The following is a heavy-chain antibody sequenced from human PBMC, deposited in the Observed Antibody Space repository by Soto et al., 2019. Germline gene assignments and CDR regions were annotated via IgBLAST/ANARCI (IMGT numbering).Heavy chain of an antibody. CDR3: ARGLARIVATAFDY. Sequence: GGSLRLSCAASGFTFSVYAMHWVRQAPGKGLEYVSAISSNGGSTYYADSVKGRFTVSRDNSKNTVYLQMGSLRAEDMAVYYCARGLARIVATAFDYWGQGTLVTVSS. CDR2: ISSNGGST. V-gene: IGHV3-64*02. D-gene: IGHD5-12*01. J-gene: IGHJ4*02. CDR1: GFTFSVYA.